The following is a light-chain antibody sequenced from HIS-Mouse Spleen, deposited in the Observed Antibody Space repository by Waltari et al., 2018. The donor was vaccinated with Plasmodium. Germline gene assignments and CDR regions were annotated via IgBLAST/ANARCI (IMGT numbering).Light chain of an antibody. CDR1: SSDVGGYNY. Sequence: SALTPPPSASGSPGQSVTLSFTGTSSDVGGYNYVSWYPQHPRKAPKLMIYEVSKRPSGVPDRFSGSKSGNTASLTVSGLQAEDEADYYCSSYAGSNNLVFGGGTKLTVL. CDR2: EVS. J-gene: IGLJ2*01. V-gene: IGLV2-8*01. CDR3: SSYAGSNNLV.